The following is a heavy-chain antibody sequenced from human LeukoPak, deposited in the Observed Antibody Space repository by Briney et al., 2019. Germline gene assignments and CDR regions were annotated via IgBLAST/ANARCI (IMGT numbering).Heavy chain of an antibody. Sequence: GASVKVSCKASGYTFTGYYMHWVRQAPGQGLEWMGWINPNSGGTNYAQKFQGRVTMTRDTSISTAYMELSRLRSDDTAVYYCARIAGYRSSTSCQKEDWFDPWGQGTLVTVSS. J-gene: IGHJ5*02. CDR3: ARIAGYRSSTSCQKEDWFDP. CDR2: INPNSGGT. CDR1: GYTFTGYY. V-gene: IGHV1-2*02. D-gene: IGHD2-2*01.